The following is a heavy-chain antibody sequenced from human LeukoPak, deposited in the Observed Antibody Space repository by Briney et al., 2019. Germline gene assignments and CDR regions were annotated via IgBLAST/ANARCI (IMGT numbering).Heavy chain of an antibody. V-gene: IGHV4-4*02. CDR3: ARDGRGYSYGYSLDY. CDR2: IYHSGST. Sequence: SETLSLTCAVSGGSISSSNWWSWVRQPPGKGLEWIGEIYHSGSTNYNPSLKSRVTISVDKSKNQFSLKLSPVTAADTAVYYCARDGRGYSYGYSLDYWGQGTLVTVSS. CDR1: GGSISSSNW. D-gene: IGHD5-18*01. J-gene: IGHJ4*02.